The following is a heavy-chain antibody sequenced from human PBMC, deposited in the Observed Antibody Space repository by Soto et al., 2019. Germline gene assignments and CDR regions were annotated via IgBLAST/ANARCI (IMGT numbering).Heavy chain of an antibody. J-gene: IGHJ2*01. CDR3: VRGGSVWYPPSWYFAL. V-gene: IGHV3-74*01. CDR1: GFTLSSYW. Sequence: EVQLVESGGGLVQPGGSLRLSCAASGFTLSSYWMHWVRQAPGKGLVWVSHIKSDGSSTNYADSVKGRFTISRDNAQITLFLQMTSLRAEDTAGYYCVRGGSVWYPPSWYFALWGRGTLVTVYS. CDR2: IKSDGSST. D-gene: IGHD6-19*01.